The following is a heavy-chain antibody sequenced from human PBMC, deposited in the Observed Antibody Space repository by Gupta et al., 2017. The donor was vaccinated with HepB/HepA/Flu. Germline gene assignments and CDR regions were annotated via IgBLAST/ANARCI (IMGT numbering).Heavy chain of an antibody. CDR3: AKVGAGASYYYYGMDV. CDR1: GFLFRNYV. J-gene: IGHJ6*02. V-gene: IGHV3-23*01. CDR2: ISNSGGSG. Sequence: EAQLLESGGDWVQPGGALRLSCEAFGFLFRNYVMTWVRQAPGRGLEWVASISNSGGSGYYADSVKGRFTISRDNSRKTVNVQMNSLRVEDTAVYYCAKVGAGASYYYYGMDVWGQGTTVTVSS. D-gene: IGHD3-10*01.